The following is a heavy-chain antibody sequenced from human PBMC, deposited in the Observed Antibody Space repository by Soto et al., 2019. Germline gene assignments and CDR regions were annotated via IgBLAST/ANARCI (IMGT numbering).Heavy chain of an antibody. CDR3: VATYGDYLDY. J-gene: IGHJ4*02. V-gene: IGHV5-51*01. CDR1: GSTFTTYW. CDR2: IYPDDSDS. Sequence: GESLKISCKGSGSTFTTYWIGWVRQMPGKGLEWMAIIYPDDSDSRYSPSFQGQVTISADKSISTAYLQWRSLKASETAIYYCVATYGDYLDYWGQGTLVTVSS. D-gene: IGHD4-17*01.